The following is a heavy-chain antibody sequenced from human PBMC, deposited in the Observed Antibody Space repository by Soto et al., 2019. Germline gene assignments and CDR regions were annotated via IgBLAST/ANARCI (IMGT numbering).Heavy chain of an antibody. V-gene: IGHV2-5*02. Sequence: QITLKESGPTLVRPAQTLTLTCDFSGFSLSTYHMGVAWIRQPPGKALEWLALIYWDDDKRYSPSLKDRLAISKDTTSNHVGLTITNIDPGDSATYFCAHAGDYDLLTFDHWGPGTLVTVSS. J-gene: IGHJ4*02. CDR3: AHAGDYDLLTFDH. D-gene: IGHD4-17*01. CDR2: IYWDDDK. CDR1: GFSLSTYHMG.